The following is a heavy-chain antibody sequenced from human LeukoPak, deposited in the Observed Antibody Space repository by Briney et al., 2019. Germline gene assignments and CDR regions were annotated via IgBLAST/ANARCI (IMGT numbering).Heavy chain of an antibody. CDR3: ARAYYDSSESDY. CDR2: ISYDGSNK. CDR1: GFTVSSNY. Sequence: GGSLRLSCAASGFTVSSNYMSWVRQAPGKGLEWVAVISYDGSNKYYADSVKGRFTISRDNSKNTLYLQMNSLRAEDTAVYYCARAYYDSSESDYWGQGTLVTVSS. D-gene: IGHD3-22*01. J-gene: IGHJ4*02. V-gene: IGHV3-30-3*01.